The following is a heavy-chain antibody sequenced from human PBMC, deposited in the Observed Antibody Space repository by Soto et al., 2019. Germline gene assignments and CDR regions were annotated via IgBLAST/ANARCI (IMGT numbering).Heavy chain of an antibody. V-gene: IGHV3-30*18. CDR1: GFTFSSYG. CDR2: ISYDGSNK. J-gene: IGHJ4*02. Sequence: QVQLVESGGGVVQPGRSLRLSCAASGFTFSSYGMHWVRQAPGKGLEWVAVISYDGSNKYYADSVKGRFTSSRDKSKNTLYLQMNSLRAEDTAVDYCAKGGPMVRGPRGYFDYWGQGTLVNVSP. D-gene: IGHD3-10*01. CDR3: AKGGPMVRGPRGYFDY.